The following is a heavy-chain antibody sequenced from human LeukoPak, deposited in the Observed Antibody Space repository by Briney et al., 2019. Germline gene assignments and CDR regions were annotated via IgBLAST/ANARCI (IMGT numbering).Heavy chain of an antibody. J-gene: IGHJ4*02. CDR1: GFTLNNYA. V-gene: IGHV3-23*01. CDR3: ARGTTDLDY. CDR2: ISSSGDAT. Sequence: GGSLRLFCAASGFTLNNYAMKWVRQAPGKGLEWVSLISSSGDATYYADSVQGRFTISRDNSRNTLYLHIDSLRVEDTATYYCARGTTDLDYWGQGTRVIVSS.